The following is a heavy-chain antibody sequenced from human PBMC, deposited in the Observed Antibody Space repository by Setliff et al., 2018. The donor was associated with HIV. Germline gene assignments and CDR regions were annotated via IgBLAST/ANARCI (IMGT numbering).Heavy chain of an antibody. V-gene: IGHV4-61*02. CDR1: GGSISTSNYY. CDR2: IYTSGGT. CDR3: ARLWGSAQAFDI. J-gene: IGHJ3*02. D-gene: IGHD7-27*01. Sequence: SETLSLTCTVSGGSISTSNYYWSWIRQPAGKGLEWIGRIYTSGGTKYNPSLKSRVTMSIDTSKNQFSLKLSSLTAADTAVYYCARLWGSAQAFDIWGQGTMVTVSS.